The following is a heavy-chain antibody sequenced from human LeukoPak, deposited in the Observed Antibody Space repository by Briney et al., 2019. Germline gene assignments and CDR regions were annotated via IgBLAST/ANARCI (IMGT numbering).Heavy chain of an antibody. V-gene: IGHV3-7*03. CDR3: VKNDGWFHLAQ. CDR1: GFNFRDHW. Sequence: GGSLRLSCAVSGFNFRDHWMDWVRQAPGKGLQWVGHIKNDGSETYYLHSLKGRFSISRDNTNNALYLQMNSMRVEDTAVYYCVKNDGWFHLAQWGQGTLVTVSS. D-gene: IGHD6-19*01. J-gene: IGHJ4*02. CDR2: IKNDGSET.